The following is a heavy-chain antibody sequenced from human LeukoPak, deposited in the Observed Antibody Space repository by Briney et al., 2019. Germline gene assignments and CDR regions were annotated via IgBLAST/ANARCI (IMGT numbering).Heavy chain of an antibody. CDR1: GFTFSSYA. J-gene: IGHJ6*02. Sequence: PGGSLRLSCAASGFTFSSYAMSWVRQAPGKGLEWVSAISGSGGSTYYADSVKGRFTISRDNSKNTLYLQMNSLRSEDTAVYYCARDKESSGWAARYYYGMDVWGQGTTVTVSS. D-gene: IGHD6-19*01. CDR3: ARDKESSGWAARYYYGMDV. CDR2: ISGSGGST. V-gene: IGHV3-23*01.